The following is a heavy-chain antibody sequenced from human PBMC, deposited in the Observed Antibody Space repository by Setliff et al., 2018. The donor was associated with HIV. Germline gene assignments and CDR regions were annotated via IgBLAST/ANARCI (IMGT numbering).Heavy chain of an antibody. V-gene: IGHV3-48*03. CDR2: ISGSGSTI. Sequence: SLRLSCEASEFTFSSYEMNWVRQAPGKGLEWVSYISGSGSTIYYADSVKGRFTIFRDNAKNSLYLQLNSLRAEDTAVYYCARLSPPDDYGDLGGIDYWGQGTLVTVSS. D-gene: IGHD4-17*01. CDR1: EFTFSSYE. J-gene: IGHJ4*02. CDR3: ARLSPPDDYGDLGGIDY.